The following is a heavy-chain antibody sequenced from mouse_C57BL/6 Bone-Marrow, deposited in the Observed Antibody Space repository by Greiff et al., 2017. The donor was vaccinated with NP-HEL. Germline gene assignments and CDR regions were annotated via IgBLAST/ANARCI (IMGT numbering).Heavy chain of an antibody. CDR3: ARFNY. CDR1: GYTFTDYC. V-gene: IGHV1-26*01. J-gene: IGHJ2*01. CDR2: IIPNNGGT. Sequence: EVQLQQSGPELVKPGASVKISCKASGYTFTDYCMNWVKQSHGKSLEWIGDIIPNNGGTSYNQKFKGKATLTVDKSSSTAYMELRSLTSEDSAVYYCARFNYWGQGTTLTVSS.